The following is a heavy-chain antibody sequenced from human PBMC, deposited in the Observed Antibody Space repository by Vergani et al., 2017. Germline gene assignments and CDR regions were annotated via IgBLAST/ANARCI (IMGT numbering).Heavy chain of an antibody. D-gene: IGHD6-13*01. J-gene: IGHJ6*03. CDR2: ISPDGFST. V-gene: IGHV1-46*01. CDR1: GYTFTAYY. Sequence: QVQLVQSGAEVGKPGASVKISCKASGYTFTAYYIHWVRQAPEQGLEWVGVISPDGFSTFYAQKFQGRVTITRDTSTSTVYVEVTSLRSDDTAVYYCAREASQSAAVGDYYMDVWSKGTTVTVSS. CDR3: AREASQSAAVGDYYMDV.